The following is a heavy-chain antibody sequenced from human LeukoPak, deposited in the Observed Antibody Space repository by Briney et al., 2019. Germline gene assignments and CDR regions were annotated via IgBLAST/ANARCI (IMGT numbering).Heavy chain of an antibody. Sequence: GASVKVSCKASGYTFTSYGISWVRQAPGQGLEWMGWISAYNGNTNYAQKLQGRVTMTTDTSTSTAYMELRSLRSDDTAVYYCARDHYPYYYGSGTPQAWGQGTLVTVSS. CDR2: ISAYNGNT. CDR1: GYTFTSYG. CDR3: ARDHYPYYYGSGTPQA. V-gene: IGHV1-18*01. D-gene: IGHD3-10*01. J-gene: IGHJ5*02.